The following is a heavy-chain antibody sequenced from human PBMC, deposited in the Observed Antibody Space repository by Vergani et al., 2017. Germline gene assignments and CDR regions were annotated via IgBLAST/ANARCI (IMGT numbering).Heavy chain of an antibody. Sequence: QVQLVETGGGVVQPGGSLRLSCATSGFSFNTYGAHWVRQAPGKGLEWVAFIGYDGRIKYNVDSVKGRFTISRDNSKNTLYLQMNSLRAEDTAVYYCARALSRYYYDPPGWFDPWGQGTLVTVSS. J-gene: IGHJ5*02. CDR1: GFSFNTYG. V-gene: IGHV3-30*02. D-gene: IGHD3-22*01. CDR3: ARALSRYYYDPPGWFDP. CDR2: IGYDGRIK.